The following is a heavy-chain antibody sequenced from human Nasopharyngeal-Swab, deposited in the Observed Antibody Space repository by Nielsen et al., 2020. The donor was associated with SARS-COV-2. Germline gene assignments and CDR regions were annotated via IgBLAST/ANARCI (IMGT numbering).Heavy chain of an antibody. Sequence: RQAPGKGLEWIGSIYYSGSTYYNPSLKSRVTISVDTSKNQFSLKLSPVTAADAAVYYCARRGSSGWVFDYWGQGTLVTVSS. CDR3: ARRGSSGWVFDY. J-gene: IGHJ4*02. CDR2: IYYSGST. V-gene: IGHV4-39*01. D-gene: IGHD6-19*01.